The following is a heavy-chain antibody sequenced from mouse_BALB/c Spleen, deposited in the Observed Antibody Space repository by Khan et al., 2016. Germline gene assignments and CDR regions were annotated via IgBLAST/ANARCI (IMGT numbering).Heavy chain of an antibody. CDR3: ARGGYDGYFDY. CDR2: ISDGGSYT. CDR1: GFTFSDYY. V-gene: IGHV5-4*02. D-gene: IGHD2-14*01. Sequence: EVQLLETGGGLVKPGGSLKLSCAASGFTFSDYYMYWVRQTPEKRLEWVATISDGGSYTYYPDSVKGRFIIFRDNVKNNLYLQISSLKSEDTAMYYCARGGYDGYFDYWGQGTTLTVSS. J-gene: IGHJ2*01.